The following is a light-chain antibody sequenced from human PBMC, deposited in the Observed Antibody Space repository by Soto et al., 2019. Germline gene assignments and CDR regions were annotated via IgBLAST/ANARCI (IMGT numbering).Light chain of an antibody. CDR2: DAS. CDR1: QGIRND. Sequence: AIQMTQSPSSLSASVGDRVNITCRASQGIRNDLGWYQQKQGKAPKXLIYDASSLESGVPSRFSGSGSGTDLALTISNLQPEDFATYYCQQAYSHPLTFGGGTKVDIK. CDR3: QQAYSHPLT. V-gene: IGKV1-6*01. J-gene: IGKJ4*01.